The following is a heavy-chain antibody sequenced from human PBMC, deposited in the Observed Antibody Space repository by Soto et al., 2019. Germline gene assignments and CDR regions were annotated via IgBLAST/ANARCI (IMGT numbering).Heavy chain of an antibody. CDR1: GFTFDDYA. J-gene: IGHJ6*03. CDR2: ITWSSGSR. CDR3: AKAVFGDCDVSEYYYYYMDV. D-gene: IGHD2-21*02. Sequence: EAQLVESGGGFVQPGGSLRLSCAASGFTFDDYAMPWVRLTPGKGLEWVSGITWSSGSRGYADSVKGRFTISRYNDKRALFWEMSSLRIEHTVLYYCAKAVFGDCDVSEYYYYYMDVWGKGTTVTVSS. V-gene: IGHV3-9*01.